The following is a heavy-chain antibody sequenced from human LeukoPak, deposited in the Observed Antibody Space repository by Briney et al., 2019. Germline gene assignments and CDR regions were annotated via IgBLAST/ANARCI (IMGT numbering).Heavy chain of an antibody. J-gene: IGHJ6*02. V-gene: IGHV1-69*13. CDR2: IIPIFGTA. CDR1: GGTFSSYA. Sequence: SVKVSCKASGGTFSSYAISWVRQAPGQGLEWMGGIIPIFGTANYAQKFQGRVTITADESTSTAYMELSSLRSEDTAVYYCTSPSDYGDYPTGLYYYYGMDVWGQGTTVTVSS. CDR3: TSPSDYGDYPTGLYYYYGMDV. D-gene: IGHD4-17*01.